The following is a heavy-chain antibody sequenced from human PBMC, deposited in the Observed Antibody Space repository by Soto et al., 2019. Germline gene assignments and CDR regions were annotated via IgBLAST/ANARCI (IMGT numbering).Heavy chain of an antibody. Sequence: GGSLRLSCAASGFTFSSYAMSWVRQAPGKGLEWVSAISGSGGSTYYADSVKGRFTISRDNSKNTLYLQMNSLRAEDTAVYYCAKDFRSEYQLLWRYYYYGMDVWGQGTTVTVSS. CDR1: GFTFSSYA. CDR3: AKDFRSEYQLLWRYYYYGMDV. J-gene: IGHJ6*02. D-gene: IGHD2-2*01. CDR2: ISGSGGST. V-gene: IGHV3-23*01.